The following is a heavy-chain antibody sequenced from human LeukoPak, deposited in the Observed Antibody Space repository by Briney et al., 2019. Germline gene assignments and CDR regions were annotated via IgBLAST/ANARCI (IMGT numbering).Heavy chain of an antibody. CDR1: GFIFSLYC. V-gene: IGHV3-74*01. J-gene: IGHJ4*02. Sequence: KPGGSLRLSCAASGFIFSLYCMHGVRQAPGKGPMWVSRICPDGTGISYADSVKARFTTSRDNAKNTVYLQMNGLREEDTAVYYCVRDFRSADYWGQGTLVTVSS. CDR2: ICPDGTGI. CDR3: VRDFRSADY.